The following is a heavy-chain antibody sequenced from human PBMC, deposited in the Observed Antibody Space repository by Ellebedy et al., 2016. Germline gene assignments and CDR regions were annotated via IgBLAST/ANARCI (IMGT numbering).Heavy chain of an antibody. Sequence: GESLKISCEGSGLTVSSNYMSWVRQAPGKGLEWVSVIYSGGSTYYADSVKGRFTISRDNSKNTLYLQMNSLRAEDTAVYYCARDCCTWRHFGYWGQGTLVTVSS. CDR3: ARDCCTWRHFGY. CDR1: GLTVSSNY. V-gene: IGHV3-66*01. J-gene: IGHJ4*02. D-gene: IGHD3-3*02. CDR2: IYSGGST.